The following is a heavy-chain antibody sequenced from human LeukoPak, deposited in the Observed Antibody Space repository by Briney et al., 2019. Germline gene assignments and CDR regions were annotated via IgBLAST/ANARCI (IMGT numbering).Heavy chain of an antibody. J-gene: IGHJ2*01. CDR2: ISSSSSYT. V-gene: IGHV3-11*05. Sequence: PGGSLRLSCAASGFTFSDYYMSWLRQAPGKGLEWVSYISSSSSYTNYADSVKGRFTISRDNAKDSLYLQMNSLRAEDTAVYYCARARTNMVPAAAYFDLWGRGTLVTVSS. CDR3: ARARTNMVPAAAYFDL. CDR1: GFTFSDYY. D-gene: IGHD2-2*01.